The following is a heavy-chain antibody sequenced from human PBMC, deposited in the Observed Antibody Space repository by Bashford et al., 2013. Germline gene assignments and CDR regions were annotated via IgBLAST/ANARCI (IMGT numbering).Heavy chain of an antibody. D-gene: IGHD2-15*01. CDR3: ARLSSGGLDS. CDR2: IYPGDSET. CDR1: GYTFTSYW. Sequence: SGRSLKISCKGSGYTFTSYWIAWVRQMPGKGLEWMGIIYPGDSETRYSPSVQGQVTISADKSISTAYLQWSSLKASDTAMYYCARLSSGGLDSWGQGTLVTVSS. V-gene: IGHV5-51*03. J-gene: IGHJ4*02.